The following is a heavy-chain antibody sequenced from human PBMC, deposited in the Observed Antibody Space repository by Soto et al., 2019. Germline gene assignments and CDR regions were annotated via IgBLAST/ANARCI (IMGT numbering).Heavy chain of an antibody. Sequence: QVQLVESGGGVVQPGRSLRLSCAASGFTFSSYAMHWVRQAPGKGLEWVAVISYDGSNKYYADSVKGRFTISRDTSKNTLYLQMNSLRAEDTAVYYCAGGFSNYYGMDVWGQGTTVTVSS. CDR1: GFTFSSYA. V-gene: IGHV3-30*03. CDR2: ISYDGSNK. J-gene: IGHJ6*02. CDR3: AGGFSNYYGMDV. D-gene: IGHD3-3*02.